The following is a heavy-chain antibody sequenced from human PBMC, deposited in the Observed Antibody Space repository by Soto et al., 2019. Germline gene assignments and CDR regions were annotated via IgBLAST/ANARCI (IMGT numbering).Heavy chain of an antibody. J-gene: IGHJ6*03. V-gene: IGHV1-8*01. CDR3: ARSFGVVSYYYYYYMDV. CDR1: GYTFTSYD. D-gene: IGHD3-3*01. CDR2: MNPNSGNT. Sequence: ASVKVSFKASGYTFTSYDINWVRQATGQGLEWMGWMNPNSGNTGYAQKFQGRVTMTRNTSISTAYMELSSLRSEDTAVYYCARSFGVVSYYYYYYMDVWGKGTTVTVSS.